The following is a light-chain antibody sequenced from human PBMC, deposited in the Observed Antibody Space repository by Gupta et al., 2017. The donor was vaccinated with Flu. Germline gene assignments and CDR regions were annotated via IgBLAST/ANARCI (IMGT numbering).Light chain of an antibody. Sequence: DIVMTQSPDSLAASLGERATINCKSSQSLLKSSTNKNYLAWYQQKPGQPPKLLIYSASTRESGVPDRFSGSGSGTDFTLTISSLRAEDVAVYYCQQYYTTPQTFGPGTKVDIK. J-gene: IGKJ3*01. CDR3: QQYYTTPQT. V-gene: IGKV4-1*01. CDR1: QSLLKSSTNKNY. CDR2: SAS.